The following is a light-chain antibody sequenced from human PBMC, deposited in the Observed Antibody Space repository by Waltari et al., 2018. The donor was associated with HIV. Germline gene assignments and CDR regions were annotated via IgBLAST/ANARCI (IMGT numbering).Light chain of an antibody. V-gene: IGLV2-14*03. CDR3: SSYTNSSTLEV. Sequence: QSALPQPASVSGSPGQSITISCLGTSSDVGGYTYVSRYQQHPGKAPKLMIYDVSNRPSGVSVRFSGSKSGNTASLTISGLQAEDEADYYCSSYTNSSTLEVFGTGTKVTVL. CDR1: SSDVGGYTY. CDR2: DVS. J-gene: IGLJ1*01.